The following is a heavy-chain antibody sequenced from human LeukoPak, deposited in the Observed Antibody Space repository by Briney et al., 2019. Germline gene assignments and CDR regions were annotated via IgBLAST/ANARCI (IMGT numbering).Heavy chain of an antibody. CDR2: ISAYNGNT. CDR3: ARGDPLWDYYYYMDV. V-gene: IGHV1-18*04. D-gene: IGHD2-21*01. CDR1: GYTFTGYY. J-gene: IGHJ6*03. Sequence: GASVKVSCKASGYTFTGYYMRWVRQAPGQGLEWMGWISAYNGNTNYAQKLQGRVTMTTDTSTSTAYMELRSLRSDDTAVYYCARGDPLWDYYYYMDVWGKGTTVTVSS.